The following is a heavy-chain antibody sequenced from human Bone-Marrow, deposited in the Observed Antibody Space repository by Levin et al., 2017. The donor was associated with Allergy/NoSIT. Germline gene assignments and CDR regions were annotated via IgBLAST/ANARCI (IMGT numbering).Heavy chain of an antibody. Sequence: VSGPTLVKPTQSLTLTCTFSGFSLNTPNVGVGWIRQTPGKALEWLGSIYWNDNPRYSSSLQTKVALTKDASKNQVVLKMTNMDPVDTGTYYCAHLIIGGYFDFWGEGILVTVSS. CDR3: AHLIIGGYFDF. V-gene: IGHV2-5*01. CDR2: IYWNDNP. D-gene: IGHD3-3*01. J-gene: IGHJ4*02. CDR1: GFSLNTPNVG.